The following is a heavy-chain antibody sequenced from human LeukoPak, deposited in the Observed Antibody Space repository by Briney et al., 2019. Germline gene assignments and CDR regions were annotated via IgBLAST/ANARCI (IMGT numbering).Heavy chain of an antibody. CDR3: ARGGRYCSSTSCYSNWFDP. V-gene: IGHV4-34*01. Sequence: IPSETLSLTCAVYGGSFSGYYWSWIRQPPGKGLEWIGEINHSGSTNYNPSLKSRVTISVDTSKNQFSLKLSSVTPADTAVYYCARGGRYCSSTSCYSNWFDPWGQGTLVTVSS. CDR1: GGSFSGYY. CDR2: INHSGST. J-gene: IGHJ5*02. D-gene: IGHD2-2*02.